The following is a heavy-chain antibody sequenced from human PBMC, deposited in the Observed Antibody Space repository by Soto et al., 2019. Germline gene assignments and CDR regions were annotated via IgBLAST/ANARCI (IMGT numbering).Heavy chain of an antibody. CDR3: GSSYGEDAFDI. V-gene: IGHV1-69*02. CDR1: GGTFSSYT. J-gene: IGHJ3*02. CDR2: IIPILGIA. D-gene: IGHD4-17*01. Sequence: VKVSCKASGGTFSSYTISWVRQAPGQGLEWMGRIIPILGIANYAQKFQGRVTITADESTSTAYMELSSLRSEDTAVYYCGSSYGEDAFDIWGQGTMVTVSS.